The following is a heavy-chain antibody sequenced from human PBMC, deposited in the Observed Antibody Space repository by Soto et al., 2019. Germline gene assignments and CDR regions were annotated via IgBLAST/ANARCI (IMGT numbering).Heavy chain of an antibody. J-gene: IGHJ4*02. CDR1: GGSISSGDYY. Sequence: QVQLQESGPGLVKPSQTLSLTCTVSGGSISSGDYYWSWIRQPPGKGLEWIGYIYYSGSTYYNPSLKGRVTISXXTXKXXCSLKLSSVTAADTAVYYCARLLQGDFWSGYRFDYWGQGTLVTVSS. CDR2: IYYSGST. D-gene: IGHD3-3*01. V-gene: IGHV4-30-4*01. CDR3: ARLLQGDFWSGYRFDY.